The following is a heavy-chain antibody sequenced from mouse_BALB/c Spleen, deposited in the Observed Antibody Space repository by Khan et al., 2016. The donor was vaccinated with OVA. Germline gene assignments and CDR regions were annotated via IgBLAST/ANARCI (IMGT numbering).Heavy chain of an antibody. J-gene: IGHJ3*01. D-gene: IGHD2-14*01. Sequence: QIQLVQSGAELARPGASVKMSCKASGYTFTTYTMHWVKQRPGQGLEWIGYINPSNGYTNYNQKFKDKFTLTADKSSSTAYMQLSSLTSDYSAIYYCAREGAYYRSDGWFSYWGQGTLVTVSA. CDR1: GYTFTTYT. V-gene: IGHV1-4*01. CDR3: AREGAYYRSDGWFSY. CDR2: INPSNGYT.